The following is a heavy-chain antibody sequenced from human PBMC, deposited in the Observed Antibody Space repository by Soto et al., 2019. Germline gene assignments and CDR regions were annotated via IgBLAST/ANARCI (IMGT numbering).Heavy chain of an antibody. Sequence: EVQLLESGGGLVQPGESLRLSCAASGFTFSSYAMSWVRQAPGKGLEWVSAISGSGGSTSYADSVKGRFTISRDNSKNTLYPQMNSLRAEDTAVYYCAKTARITMIVVVIDAFDIWGQGTMVTVSS. D-gene: IGHD3-22*01. CDR1: GFTFSSYA. J-gene: IGHJ3*02. CDR2: ISGSGGST. CDR3: AKTARITMIVVVIDAFDI. V-gene: IGHV3-23*01.